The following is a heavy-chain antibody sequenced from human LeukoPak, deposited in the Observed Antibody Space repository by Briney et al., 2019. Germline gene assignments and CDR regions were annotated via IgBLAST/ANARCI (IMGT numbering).Heavy chain of an antibody. CDR2: VSYDGRNQ. Sequence: PGGSLRLSCSASGFTFSSNGIHWVRQAPGKGLEWVAVVSYDGRNQYYADSVKGRFTISRDNSKNIVYLQMNSLRPEDTAVYHCAKEKYNWNDYFDYWGQGTLVTVSS. CDR1: GFTFSSNG. J-gene: IGHJ4*02. V-gene: IGHV3-30*18. D-gene: IGHD1-1*01. CDR3: AKEKYNWNDYFDY.